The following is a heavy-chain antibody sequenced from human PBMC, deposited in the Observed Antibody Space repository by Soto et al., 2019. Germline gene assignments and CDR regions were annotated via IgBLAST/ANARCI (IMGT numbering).Heavy chain of an antibody. Sequence: GGSLRLSCAASGFTFRTYAMSWVRQAPGKGLEWVSSISGSGGATYYADSVKGRFAISRDNSKNTLYLQMNSLKAEDTAVYYCAKLERGLRLGELSFYQHWGQGTLVTVSS. J-gene: IGHJ1*01. CDR3: AKLERGLRLGELSFYQH. CDR2: ISGSGGAT. CDR1: GFTFRTYA. D-gene: IGHD3-16*02. V-gene: IGHV3-23*01.